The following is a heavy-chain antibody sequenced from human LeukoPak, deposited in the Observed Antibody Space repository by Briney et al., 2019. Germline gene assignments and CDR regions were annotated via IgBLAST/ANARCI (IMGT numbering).Heavy chain of an antibody. V-gene: IGHV3-33*01. CDR3: ARSSDYDSSGSFDY. J-gene: IGHJ4*02. D-gene: IGHD3-22*01. Sequence: GGSLRLSCAASGFTFSSYGMHWVRQAPGKGLEWVAVIWYDGSNKYYADSVKGRFTISRDNSKNTLYLQMTSLRAEDTAVYYCARSSDYDSSGSFDYWGQGTLVTVSS. CDR1: GFTFSSYG. CDR2: IWYDGSNK.